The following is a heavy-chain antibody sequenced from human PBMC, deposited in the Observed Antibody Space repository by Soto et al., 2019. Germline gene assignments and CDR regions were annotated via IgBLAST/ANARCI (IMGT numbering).Heavy chain of an antibody. J-gene: IGHJ4*02. CDR3: ATEVWVYYDFWSGYSDY. CDR1: GFTFSSYW. V-gene: IGHV3-7*01. D-gene: IGHD3-3*01. CDR2: IKEDGSDM. Sequence: EVQLVESGGGLVQPGGSLRLSCAASGFTFSSYWLSWVRQAPGNGLEWVANIKEDGSDMYYVDSVKGRFTISRDNAKNSLYLQMNSLRAEDTAVYYCATEVWVYYDFWSGYSDYWGQGTLVTVSS.